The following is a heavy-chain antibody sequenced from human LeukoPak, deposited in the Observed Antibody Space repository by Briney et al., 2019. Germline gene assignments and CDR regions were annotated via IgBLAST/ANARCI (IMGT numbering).Heavy chain of an antibody. CDR2: ISGSGGST. CDR3: AKSPVPYCSSTSCYFDY. Sequence: PGGSLRLSCAASGFTFSSYAMSWVRQAPGKGLEWVSGISGSGGSTYYADSVKGRFTISRDNSKNTLYLQMNSLRAEDTAVYYCAKSPVPYCSSTSCYFDYWGQGTLVTVSS. J-gene: IGHJ4*02. V-gene: IGHV3-23*01. D-gene: IGHD2-2*01. CDR1: GFTFSSYA.